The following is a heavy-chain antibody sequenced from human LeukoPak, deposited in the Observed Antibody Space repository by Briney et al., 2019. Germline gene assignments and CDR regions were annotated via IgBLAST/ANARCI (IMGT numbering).Heavy chain of an antibody. D-gene: IGHD2-21*01. J-gene: IGHJ4*02. CDR3: AREGTYSTSIIGY. CDR1: GYSINSGYS. Sequence: SETLSLTCTVSGYSINSGYSWGWIRQPPGKGLEWIGNIYHRGNTYSNPSLKSRVNISVDTSKNLFSLKLSSVTAADTAVYFCAREGTYSTSIIGYWGQGTLVTVSS. CDR2: IYHRGNT. V-gene: IGHV4-38-2*02.